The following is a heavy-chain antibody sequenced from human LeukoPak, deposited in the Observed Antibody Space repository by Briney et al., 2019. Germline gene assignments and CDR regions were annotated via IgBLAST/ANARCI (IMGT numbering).Heavy chain of an antibody. CDR2: IYYSGST. J-gene: IGHJ5*02. CDR3: ARASVGATTWFDP. CDR1: GGSFSGYY. V-gene: IGHV4-59*01. Sequence: SETLSLTCAVYGGSFSGYYWSWIRQPPGKGLEWIGYIYYSGSTNYNPSLKSRVTISVDTSKNQFSLKLSSVTAADTAVYYCARASVGATTWFDPWGQGTLVTVSS. D-gene: IGHD1-26*01.